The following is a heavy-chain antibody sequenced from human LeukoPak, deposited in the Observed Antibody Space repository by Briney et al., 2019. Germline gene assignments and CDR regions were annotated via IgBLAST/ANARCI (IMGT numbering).Heavy chain of an antibody. D-gene: IGHD5-12*01. J-gene: IGHJ6*02. CDR2: IYYSGKT. CDR1: GDSISSSSYY. V-gene: IGHV4-39*01. CDR3: ATREYSGYDPYYYYGMDI. Sequence: SETLSHTCTLSGDSISSSSYYWGWIRKPPGKGLEWIGSIYYSGKTYYNRSLKSRVTISVDTSKNQFSLKLSSVTAADSAVFHCATREYSGYDPYYYYGMDIWGQGTTVTVSS.